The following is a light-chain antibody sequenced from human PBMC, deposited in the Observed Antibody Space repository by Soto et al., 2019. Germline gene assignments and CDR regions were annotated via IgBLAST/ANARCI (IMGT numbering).Light chain of an antibody. CDR2: GAS. V-gene: IGKV3-20*01. CDR1: QSVCSRC. CDR3: QHYGTTPLT. J-gene: IGKJ1*01. Sequence: ETVLTQSPGTLSLSPGERVTLSCRASQSVCSRCLAWYQQKTGQSPRLLISGASIRATGIPDRFSGSGSGTDFTLTISRLEPEDFAVYYCQHYGTTPLTFGQGTKVGIK.